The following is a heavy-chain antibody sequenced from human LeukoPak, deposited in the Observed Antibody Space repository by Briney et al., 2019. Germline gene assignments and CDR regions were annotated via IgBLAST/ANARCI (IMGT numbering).Heavy chain of an antibody. V-gene: IGHV3-53*01. CDR2: IYSGGST. Sequence: PGGSLRLSCAASGCIVSSNYMSWVRQAPGRGLEWVSVIYSGGSTYYADSVEGRFTISRDNSKNTLYLQMNSLRAEDTAVYYCARDLGYCSGGDCYSAYWGQGTLVTVSS. CDR3: ARDLGYCSGGDCYSAY. J-gene: IGHJ4*02. D-gene: IGHD2-15*01. CDR1: GCIVSSNY.